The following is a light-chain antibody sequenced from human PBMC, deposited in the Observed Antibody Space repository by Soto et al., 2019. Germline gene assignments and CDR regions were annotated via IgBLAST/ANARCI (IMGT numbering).Light chain of an antibody. J-gene: IGKJ2*01. CDR1: QSISSY. V-gene: IGKV1-39*01. Sequence: DIQMTQSPSSLSASVGDRVTITCRASQSISSYLNWYQQKPGKAPTLLIYAASSLQSGVPSSFSGSGAGTDFTLTISSLSPEDFASYSGQQSYSTLSFGQGTKLEIK. CDR2: AAS. CDR3: QQSYSTLS.